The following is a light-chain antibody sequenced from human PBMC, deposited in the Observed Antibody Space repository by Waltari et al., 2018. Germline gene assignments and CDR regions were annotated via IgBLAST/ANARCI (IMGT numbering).Light chain of an antibody. CDR3: MQGTNWPQS. CDR2: KVS. CDR1: QSLVYSDGNIY. Sequence: DVVMTQSPLSLPVTLGQPASISCRSSQSLVYSDGNIYLNWFQQRPGQSARRLIYKVSRRDSGVPDRFSGSGSGTDFTLRISRVEAEDVGLYFCMQGTNWPQSFGQGTKLEIK. V-gene: IGKV2-30*01. J-gene: IGKJ2*03.